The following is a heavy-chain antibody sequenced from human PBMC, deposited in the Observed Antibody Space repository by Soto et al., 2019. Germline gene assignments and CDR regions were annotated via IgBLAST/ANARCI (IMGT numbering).Heavy chain of an antibody. CDR3: ASLDTAMIKTAGY. D-gene: IGHD5-18*01. CDR2: TTQDGSGK. Sequence: GGSLRLSCVASGLTFSSWMSWVRQAPGKGLEWVAMTTQDGSGKHYVDSVKGRFTISRDSAKNSMYLQMNSLTVEDTAMYYCASLDTAMIKTAGYWGQGTQVTVSS. V-gene: IGHV3-7*01. J-gene: IGHJ4*02. CDR1: GLTFSSW.